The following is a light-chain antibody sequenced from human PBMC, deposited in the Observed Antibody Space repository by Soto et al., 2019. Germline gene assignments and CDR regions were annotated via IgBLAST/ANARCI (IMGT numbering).Light chain of an antibody. CDR1: SSNIGAGYD. CDR3: QSHDNSLSGYV. Sequence: QAVVTQPPSVSGAPGQRVTISCTGSSSNIGAGYDVHWYQQLPGTAPKLLMYGNSNRPSGVPDRFSGSKSGTSASLAITGLQAEDEADYYCQSHDNSLSGYVFGTGTKVTVL. J-gene: IGLJ1*01. V-gene: IGLV1-40*01. CDR2: GNS.